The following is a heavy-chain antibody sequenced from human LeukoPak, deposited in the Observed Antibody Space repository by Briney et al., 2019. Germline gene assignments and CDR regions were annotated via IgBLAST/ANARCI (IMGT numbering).Heavy chain of an antibody. V-gene: IGHV3-23*01. D-gene: IGHD6-19*01. CDR2: ISNSGSSK. Sequence: GGALRLSCAASGFTFSNYAMNWVRQAPGKGLDWVSGISNSGSSKDYADSVKGRFTISRDNSKNTLFLQMNSLRAEDTAIYYCAKGEYGSGWPDWGQGTLVTVSS. CDR1: GFTFSNYA. CDR3: AKGEYGSGWPD. J-gene: IGHJ4*02.